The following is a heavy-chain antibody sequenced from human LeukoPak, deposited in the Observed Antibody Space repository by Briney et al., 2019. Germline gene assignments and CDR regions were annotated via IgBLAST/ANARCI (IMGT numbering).Heavy chain of an antibody. V-gene: IGHV4-38-2*02. D-gene: IGHD6-13*01. CDR3: ARWAGSSSWLTRRYWFDP. CDR1: GYSISSGYY. Sequence: SETLSLTCTVSGYSISSGYYWGWIRQPPGKGLEWIGYIYYSGSTNYNPSLKSRVTISVDTSKNQFSLKLSSVTAADTAVYYCARWAGSSSWLTRRYWFDPWGQGTLVTVSS. J-gene: IGHJ5*02. CDR2: IYYSGST.